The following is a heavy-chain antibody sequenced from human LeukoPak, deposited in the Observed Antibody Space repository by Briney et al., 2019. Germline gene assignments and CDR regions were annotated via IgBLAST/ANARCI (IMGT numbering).Heavy chain of an antibody. J-gene: IGHJ4*02. CDR1: GFPFDDYA. CDR3: AKDRQYYYGSGSYPPHFDY. Sequence: GGSLRLSCAASGFPFDDYAMLWVRQAPGKGLEWVSAISGSGGSTYYADSVKGRFTISRDNSKNTLYLQMNSLRAEDTAVYYCAKDRQYYYGSGSYPPHFDYWGQGTLVTVSS. D-gene: IGHD3-10*01. V-gene: IGHV3-23*01. CDR2: ISGSGGST.